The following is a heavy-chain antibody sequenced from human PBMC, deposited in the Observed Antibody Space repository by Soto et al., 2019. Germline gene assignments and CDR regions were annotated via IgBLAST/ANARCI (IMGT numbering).Heavy chain of an antibody. Sequence: DVQLLESGGDLAQPGGSLRLSCEASGFTFNNYAIAWVRQAPGKGLEWVSGITGSGAAYYADSVKGRFTISRDNSKNTLYLQMNSLRAEDPAGYYCAKGESSFSARDFDPWGQGTLVTVSS. CDR3: AKGESSFSARDFDP. V-gene: IGHV3-23*01. CDR1: GFTFNNYA. D-gene: IGHD2-2*01. CDR2: ITGSGAA. J-gene: IGHJ5*02.